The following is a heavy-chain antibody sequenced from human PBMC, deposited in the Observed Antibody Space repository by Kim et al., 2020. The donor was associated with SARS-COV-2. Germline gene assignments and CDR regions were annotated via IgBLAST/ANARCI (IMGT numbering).Heavy chain of an antibody. CDR1: GGSFSGYY. D-gene: IGHD1-26*01. CDR3: ARGHLRWELLNYFDY. V-gene: IGHV4-34*01. Sequence: SETLSLTCAVYGGSFSGYYWSWIRQPPGKGLEWIGEINHSGSTNYNPSLKSRVTISVDTSKNQFSLKLSSVTAADTAVYYCARGHLRWELLNYFDYWGQGTLVTVSS. J-gene: IGHJ4*02. CDR2: INHSGST.